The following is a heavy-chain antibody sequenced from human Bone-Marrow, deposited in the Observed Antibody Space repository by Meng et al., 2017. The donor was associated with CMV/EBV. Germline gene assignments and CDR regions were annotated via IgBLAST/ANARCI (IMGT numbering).Heavy chain of an antibody. CDR2: IKGDGSHT. D-gene: IGHD6-13*01. V-gene: IGHV3-74*01. CDR3: VRDGNSWSFDY. CDR1: GFTFSDYW. J-gene: IGHJ4*02. Sequence: GGSLRLSCAASGFTFSDYWMHWVRQTPGKGLLWVSRIKGDGSHTIYGDSVKGRFTISRDNAKNTLYLQMNTLRVDDTAVYYCVRDGNSWSFDYWGQGSLVTVSS.